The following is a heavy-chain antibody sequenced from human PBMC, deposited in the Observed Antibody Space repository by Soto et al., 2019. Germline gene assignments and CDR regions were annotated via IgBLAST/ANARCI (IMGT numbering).Heavy chain of an antibody. CDR1: GGSISSYY. D-gene: IGHD3-9*01. CDR3: ARDYLTGYPNYYYYGMDV. J-gene: IGHJ6*02. V-gene: IGHV4-59*01. CDR2: IYYSGST. Sequence: SETLSLTCTVSGGSISSYYWSWIRQPPGKGLEWIGYIYYSGSTNYNPSLKSRVTISVDTSKNQFSLKLSSVTAADTAVYYCARDYLTGYPNYYYYGMDVWGQGTTVTVSS.